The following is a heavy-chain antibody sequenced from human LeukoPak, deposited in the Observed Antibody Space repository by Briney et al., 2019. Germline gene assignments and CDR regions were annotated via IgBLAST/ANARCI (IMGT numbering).Heavy chain of an antibody. J-gene: IGHJ3*02. D-gene: IGHD5-12*01. Sequence: PSETLSLTCAVSGGSISSSNWWSWVRQPPGKGLEWIGEIYHSGSTNYNPSLKSRVTISVDTSKNQFSLKLSSVTAADTAVYYCTRDSWGRSGYDSGDDAFDIWGHGTMVTVSS. V-gene: IGHV4-4*02. CDR3: TRDSWGRSGYDSGDDAFDI. CDR1: GGSISSSNW. CDR2: IYHSGST.